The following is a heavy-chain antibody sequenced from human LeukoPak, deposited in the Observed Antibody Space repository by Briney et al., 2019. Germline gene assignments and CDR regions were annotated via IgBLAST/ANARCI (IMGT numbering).Heavy chain of an antibody. CDR1: GFTVSSNY. CDR3: AKQLGYCSDGSCYFPY. CDR2: IYNGGHT. D-gene: IGHD2-15*01. Sequence: GGSLRLSCIASGFTVSSNYMTWVRQAPGKGLQWVSIIYNGGHTYYADSVKGRFTISRDNSKNTLCLQMNSLRAEDTAVYYCAKQLGYCSDGSCYFPYWGQGTLVTVSS. J-gene: IGHJ4*02. V-gene: IGHV3-53*01.